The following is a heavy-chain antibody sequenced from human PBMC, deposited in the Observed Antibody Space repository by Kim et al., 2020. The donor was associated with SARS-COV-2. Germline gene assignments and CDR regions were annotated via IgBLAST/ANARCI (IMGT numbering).Heavy chain of an antibody. CDR1: GYTFAAYG. D-gene: IGHD2-21*02. Sequence: ASVKVSCKASGYTFAAYGISWVRQARGQGLQWMGGIGAYNGMSDYGQTFHDRITMTTDISSSTAYLEVRSLRSDDTAIYFCARGGRGDHFYNGMDVWGQGTAVIDSS. CDR2: IGAYNGMS. CDR3: ARGGRGDHFYNGMDV. J-gene: IGHJ6*02. V-gene: IGHV1-18*01.